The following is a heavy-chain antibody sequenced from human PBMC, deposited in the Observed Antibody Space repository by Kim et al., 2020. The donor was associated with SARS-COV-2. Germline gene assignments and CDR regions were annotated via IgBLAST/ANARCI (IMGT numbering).Heavy chain of an antibody. J-gene: IGHJ4*02. V-gene: IGHV4-4*09. CDR2: TT. CDR3: AGGNYFFFFEN. Sequence: TTNHTPPLTSRVTISIDTSKNPFSLKLSSVAAADTAVYYCAGGNYFFFFENWGQGTLVTVSS. D-gene: IGHD1-26*01.